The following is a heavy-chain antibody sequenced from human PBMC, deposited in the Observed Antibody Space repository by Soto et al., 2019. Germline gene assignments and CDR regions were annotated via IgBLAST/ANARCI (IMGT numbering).Heavy chain of an antibody. J-gene: IGHJ3*02. CDR3: ARLYCSASSCYSFGAFDI. CDR1: GFTFSSYG. CDR2: IWFDGSDK. Sequence: QVQLVESGGGVVQPGRSLRLSCAASGFTFSSYGMHWVRQAPGKGLEWVALIWFDGSDKYYTESVKGRFTISRDNSKSTLYLQMNSLRAEDTAVYYCARLYCSASSCYSFGAFDISGQGTMVTVSS. D-gene: IGHD2-2*01. V-gene: IGHV3-33*01.